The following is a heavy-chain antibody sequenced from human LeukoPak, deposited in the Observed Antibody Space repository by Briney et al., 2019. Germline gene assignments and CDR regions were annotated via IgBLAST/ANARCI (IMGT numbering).Heavy chain of an antibody. CDR1: GFTFSSYE. D-gene: IGHD3-22*01. CDR2: ISSSSSYI. Sequence: PGGSLRLSCAASGFTFSSYEMNWVRQAPGKGLEWVSSISSSSSYIYYADSVKGRFTISRDNAKNSLYLQMNSQRAEDTAVYYCARDGSYYYDSSGYYYTLGAFDIWGQGTMVTVSS. V-gene: IGHV3-21*01. J-gene: IGHJ3*02. CDR3: ARDGSYYYDSSGYYYTLGAFDI.